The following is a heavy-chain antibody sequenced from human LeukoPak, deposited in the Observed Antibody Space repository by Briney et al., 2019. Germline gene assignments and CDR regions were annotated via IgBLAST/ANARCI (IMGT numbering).Heavy chain of an antibody. CDR3: ARGNSDWGYYYYMVV. D-gene: IGHD6-19*01. Sequence: GASVKVSCKASGYTFTSFAMNWVRQAPGQGLEWMGWINTNTENPTYAQGFTGRFVFSLDTSVSTAYLQLSSLKAEDTAVYYCARGNSDWGYYYYMVVWGKGTTVTVSS. V-gene: IGHV7-4-1*02. J-gene: IGHJ6*03. CDR1: GYTFTSFA. CDR2: INTNTENP.